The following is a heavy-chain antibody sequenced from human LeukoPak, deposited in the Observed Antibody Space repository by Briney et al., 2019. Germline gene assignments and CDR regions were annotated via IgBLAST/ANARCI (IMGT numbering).Heavy chain of an antibody. J-gene: IGHJ4*02. CDR2: IYYSGST. Sequence: SETLSLTCTVSGGSVSSADYYWSWIRQPPGRGLEYIGYIYYSGSTNYNPSLKSRVTMSVDTSKNQVSLRMISVTAADTAVYYCARVDSSGYYSYWGQGTLVTVSS. V-gene: IGHV4-61*08. CDR3: ARVDSSGYYSY. D-gene: IGHD3-22*01. CDR1: GGSVSSADYY.